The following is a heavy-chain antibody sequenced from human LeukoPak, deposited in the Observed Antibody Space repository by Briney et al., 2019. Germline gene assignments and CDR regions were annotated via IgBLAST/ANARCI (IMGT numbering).Heavy chain of an antibody. J-gene: IGHJ6*03. Sequence: GGSLRLSCAASGFTFSSYAMSWVRQAPGKGLEWVSAISGSGGSTYYADSVKGRFTISRDNSKNTLYLQMNSLRAEDTAVYYCAKDGSGYDFWSGYYNYMDVWGKGTTVTVSS. CDR1: GFTFSSYA. CDR2: ISGSGGST. V-gene: IGHV3-23*01. D-gene: IGHD3-3*01. CDR3: AKDGSGYDFWSGYYNYMDV.